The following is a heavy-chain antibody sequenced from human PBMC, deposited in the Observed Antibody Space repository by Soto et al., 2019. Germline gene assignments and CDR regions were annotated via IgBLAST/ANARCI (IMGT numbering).Heavy chain of an antibody. CDR2: INPNSGGT. CDR3: ARGVPGGAGEEGSYYYYYYMDV. CDR1: GYTFTGYY. Sequence: ASVKVSCKASGYTFTGYYMHWVRQAPGQGLEWMGWINPNSGGTNYAQKFQGWVTMTRDTSISTAYMELSRLRSDDTAVYYCARGVPGGAGEEGSYYYYYYMDVWGKGTTVTVSS. D-gene: IGHD6-19*01. J-gene: IGHJ6*03. V-gene: IGHV1-2*04.